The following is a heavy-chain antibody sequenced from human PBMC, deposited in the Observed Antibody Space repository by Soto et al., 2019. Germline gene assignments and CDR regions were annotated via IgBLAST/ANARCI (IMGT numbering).Heavy chain of an antibody. D-gene: IGHD3-3*01. CDR1: VFTFSSYG. CDR3: AKAYYDFWSGYYKVYYYYYYGMDV. Sequence: PGGSLRLSCAASVFTFSSYGMHWVRQAPGKGLEWVAVISYDGSNKYYADSVKGRFTISRDNSKNTLYLQMNSLRAEDTAVYYCAKAYYDFWSGYYKVYYYYYYGMDVWGQGTTVTVSS. J-gene: IGHJ6*02. CDR2: ISYDGSNK. V-gene: IGHV3-30*18.